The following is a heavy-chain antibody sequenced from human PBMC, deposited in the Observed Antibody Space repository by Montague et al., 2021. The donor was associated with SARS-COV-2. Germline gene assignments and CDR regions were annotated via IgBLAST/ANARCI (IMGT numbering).Heavy chain of an antibody. CDR2: IYHSGST. CDR3: AREPYYYDSSGLNYYYYGMDV. CDR1: GGSISSSNW. Sequence: SETLSLTCAVSGGSISSSNWWSWVRQPPGKGLEWIGKIYHSGSTNYNPSLKSRVTISVDKSKNQFSLKLSSVTAADTAVYYCAREPYYYDSSGLNYYYYGMDVWGQGTTVTVSS. V-gene: IGHV4-4*02. J-gene: IGHJ6*02. D-gene: IGHD3-22*01.